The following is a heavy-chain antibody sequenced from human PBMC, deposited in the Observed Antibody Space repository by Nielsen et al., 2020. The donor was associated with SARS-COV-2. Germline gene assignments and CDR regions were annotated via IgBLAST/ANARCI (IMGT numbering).Heavy chain of an antibody. V-gene: IGHV4-39*01. CDR3: ARVYGDCSGDYYDSSGYCDPSAFDY. D-gene: IGHD3-22*01. J-gene: IGHJ4*02. Sequence: WIRQPPGKGLEWIGSIYYSGSTYYNPSLKSRVTISVDTSKNQFSLKLSSVTAADTAVYYCARVYGDCSGDYYDSSGYCDPSAFDYWGQGTLVTVSS. CDR2: IYYSGST.